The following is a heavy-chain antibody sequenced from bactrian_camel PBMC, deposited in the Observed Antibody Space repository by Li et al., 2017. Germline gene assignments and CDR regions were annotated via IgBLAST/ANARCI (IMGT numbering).Heavy chain of an antibody. CDR1: GFTFATYD. CDR3: VANHGLAPTCVRSFGI. CDR2: INDVGSST. J-gene: IGHJ6*01. V-gene: IGHV3S40*01. Sequence: VQLVESGGGLVQPGVSLKLSCAASGFTFATYDMGWVRQTPGKGLEWVSAINDVGSSTYYADSVKGRFTVSQDDAKITFYLQMNNLAPEDTGVYYCVANHGLAPTCVRSFGIWGQGTQVTVS. D-gene: IGHD5*01.